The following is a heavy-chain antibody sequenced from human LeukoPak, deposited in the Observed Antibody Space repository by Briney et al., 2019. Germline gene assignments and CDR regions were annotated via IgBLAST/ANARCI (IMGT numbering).Heavy chain of an antibody. CDR3: ASRGGTYYDFWSGYYVYEGDY. J-gene: IGHJ4*02. CDR1: GYSISSGYY. V-gene: IGHV4-38-2*02. D-gene: IGHD3-3*01. CDR2: IHHSGST. Sequence: SETLSLTCTVSGYSISSGYYWGWIRQPPGKGLEWIGSIHHSGSTYYNPSLKSRVTISVDTSKNQFSLKLSSVTAADTAVYYCASRGGTYYDFWSGYYVYEGDYWGQGTLVTVSS.